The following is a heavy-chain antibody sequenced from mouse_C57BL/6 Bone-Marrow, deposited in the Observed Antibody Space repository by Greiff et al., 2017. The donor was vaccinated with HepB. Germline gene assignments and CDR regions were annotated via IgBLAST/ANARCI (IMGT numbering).Heavy chain of an antibody. Sequence: EVQGVESGGGLVQPGGSMKLSCAASGFTFSDAWMDWVRQSPEKGLEWVAEIRNKANNHATYYAESVKGRFTISRDDSKSSVYLQMNSLRAEDTGIYYCTRGQLRLQGFAYWGQGTLVTVSA. CDR2: IRNKANNHAT. CDR3: TRGQLRLQGFAY. V-gene: IGHV6-6*01. J-gene: IGHJ3*01. CDR1: GFTFSDAW. D-gene: IGHD3-2*02.